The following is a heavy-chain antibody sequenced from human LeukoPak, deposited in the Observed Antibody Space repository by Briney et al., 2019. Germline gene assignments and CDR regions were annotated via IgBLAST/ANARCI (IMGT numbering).Heavy chain of an antibody. V-gene: IGHV4-34*01. Sequence: KASETLSLTCAVYGGSFSGYYWSWIRQPPGKGLEWIGEINHSGSTNYNPSLKSRVTISVDTSKNQFSLKLSSVTAADTAVYYCARDQGFVDVWGKGTTVTVSS. J-gene: IGHJ6*04. CDR3: ARDQGFVDV. CDR1: GGSFSGYY. CDR2: INHSGST.